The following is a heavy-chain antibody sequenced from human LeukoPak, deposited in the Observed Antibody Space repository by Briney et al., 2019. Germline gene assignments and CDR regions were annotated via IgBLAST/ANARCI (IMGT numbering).Heavy chain of an antibody. D-gene: IGHD6-19*01. CDR1: GGSISSSSYY. J-gene: IGHJ4*02. CDR3: ARRYSSGWRYYFDY. CDR2: IYYSGST. V-gene: IGHV4-39*01. Sequence: SETLSLTCTVSGGSISSSSYYWGWIRQPPGKGLEWIGSIYYSGSTYYNPSLKSRVTISVDTSKNQLSLKLSSVTAADTAVYYCARRYSSGWRYYFDYWGQGTLVTVSS.